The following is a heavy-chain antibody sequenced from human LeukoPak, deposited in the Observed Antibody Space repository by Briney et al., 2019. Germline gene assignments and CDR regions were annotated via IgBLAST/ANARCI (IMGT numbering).Heavy chain of an antibody. V-gene: IGHV3-23*01. CDR3: ARDRSGYDSH. CDR1: GFTFSSYA. CDR2: ISGRGGST. J-gene: IGHJ4*02. Sequence: PGGSLRLSCAASGFTFSSYAMSWVRQAPGKGLEWVSVISGRGGSTYYADSVKGRFTISRDNSKNTLYLQMNSLRAEDTAVYYCARDRSGYDSHWGQGTLVTVSS. D-gene: IGHD5-12*01.